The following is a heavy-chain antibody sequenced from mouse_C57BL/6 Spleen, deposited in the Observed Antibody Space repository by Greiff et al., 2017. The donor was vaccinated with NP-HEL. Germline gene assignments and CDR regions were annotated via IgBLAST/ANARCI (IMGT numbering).Heavy chain of an antibody. Sequence: QVQLQQSGPELVKPGASVKISCKASGYAFSSSWMNWVKQRPGKGLEWIGRIYPGDGDTNYNGKFKGKATLTADKSSSTAYMQLSSLTSEDSAVYFCARFNYYGSALAYWGQGTLVTVSA. CDR1: GYAFSSSW. D-gene: IGHD1-1*01. CDR2: IYPGDGDT. V-gene: IGHV1-82*01. CDR3: ARFNYYGSALAY. J-gene: IGHJ3*01.